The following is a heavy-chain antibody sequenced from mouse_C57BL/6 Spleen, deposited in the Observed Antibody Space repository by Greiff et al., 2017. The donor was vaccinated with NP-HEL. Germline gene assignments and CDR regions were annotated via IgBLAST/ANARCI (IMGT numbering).Heavy chain of an antibody. V-gene: IGHV1-19*01. CDR2: INPYNGGT. Sequence: DVKLQESGPVLVKPGASVKMSCKASGYTFTDYYMNWVKQSHGKSLEWIGVINPYNGGTSYNQKFKGKATLTVDKSSSTAYMELNSLTSEDSAVYYCARHYGSSWDWYFDVWGTGTTVTVSS. J-gene: IGHJ1*03. D-gene: IGHD1-1*01. CDR1: GYTFTDYY. CDR3: ARHYGSSWDWYFDV.